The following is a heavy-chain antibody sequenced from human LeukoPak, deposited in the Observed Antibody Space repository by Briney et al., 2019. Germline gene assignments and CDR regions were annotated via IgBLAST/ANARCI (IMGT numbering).Heavy chain of an antibody. CDR2: ISSSSSYI. D-gene: IGHD2-2*01. CDR1: GFTFSSYS. V-gene: IGHV3-21*01. J-gene: IGHJ4*02. Sequence: PGGSLRLSCAASGFTFSSYSMNWARQAPGKGLEWVSSISSSSSYIYYADSVKGRFTISRDNAKNSLYLQMNSLRAEDTAVYYCARLGGIDIVVVPADYWGQGTLVTVSS. CDR3: ARLGGIDIVVVPADY.